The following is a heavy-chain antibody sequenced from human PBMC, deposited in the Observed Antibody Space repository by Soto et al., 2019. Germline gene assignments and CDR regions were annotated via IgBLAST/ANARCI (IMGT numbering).Heavy chain of an antibody. CDR2: IYYSGST. CDR1: GGSIGSYY. CDR3: ARGTTMVRGVIIRNLDFDY. D-gene: IGHD3-10*01. Sequence: SETLSVTCTVSGGSIGSYYWSWIRQPPGKGLEWIGYIYYSGSTNYNPCLKSRVTISVDTSKNQFSLKLSSVTAADTAVYYCARGTTMVRGVIIRNLDFDYWGQGTLVTVSS. V-gene: IGHV4-59*01. J-gene: IGHJ4*02.